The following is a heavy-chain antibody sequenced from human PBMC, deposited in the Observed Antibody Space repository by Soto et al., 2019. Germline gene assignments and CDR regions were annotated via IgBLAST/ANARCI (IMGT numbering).Heavy chain of an antibody. D-gene: IGHD4-17*01. CDR1: GGSISSSSHY. V-gene: IGHV4-39*01. Sequence: PSETLSLTCTVSGGSISSSSHYWGWIRQPPGKGLEWIGRIYYSGGTYYNPSVKSRVTISVDTSKNQFSLKLSSVTAADTAVYYCARHESSYGDFDYWGQGTLVTVSS. CDR2: IYYSGGT. J-gene: IGHJ4*02. CDR3: ARHESSYGDFDY.